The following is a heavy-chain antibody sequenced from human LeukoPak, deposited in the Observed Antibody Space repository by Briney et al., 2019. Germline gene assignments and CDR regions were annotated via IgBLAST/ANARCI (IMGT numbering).Heavy chain of an antibody. Sequence: GGSLRLSCAASGFTFSSYSMNWVRQAPGKGLEWVSSISSSSSYIYYADSVKGRFTISRDNAKNSLYLQMSSLRAEDTAVYYCAREKNGDADYWGQGTLVTVSS. J-gene: IGHJ4*02. CDR3: AREKNGDADY. D-gene: IGHD7-27*01. CDR1: GFTFSSYS. CDR2: ISSSSSYI. V-gene: IGHV3-21*01.